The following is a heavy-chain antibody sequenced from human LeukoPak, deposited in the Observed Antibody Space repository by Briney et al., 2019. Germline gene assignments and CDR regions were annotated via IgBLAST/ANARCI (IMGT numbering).Heavy chain of an antibody. V-gene: IGHV3-30*02. CDR2: IRYDGSNK. CDR3: AKKSGSYQSSPFDY. Sequence: GGSLRLSCAASGFTFSSYEMNWVRQAPGKGLEWVAFIRYDGSNKYYADSVKGRFTITRDNSKNTLYLQMNSLRAEDTAVYYCAKKSGSYQSSPFDYWGQGTLVTVSS. J-gene: IGHJ4*02. D-gene: IGHD1-26*01. CDR1: GFTFSSYE.